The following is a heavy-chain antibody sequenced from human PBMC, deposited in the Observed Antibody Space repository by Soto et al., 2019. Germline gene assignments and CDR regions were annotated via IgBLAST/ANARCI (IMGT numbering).Heavy chain of an antibody. CDR2: ISGYNGHT. V-gene: IGHV1-18*01. Sequence: ASVKVSCKASGYTFSNYGVNWVRQAPGQGLEWMAWISGYNGHTNYAQNLQGRVTLTTETSTSTAYMELRSLGSDDTAIYYCARGLRVVGGTTHRILLDYWGQGTLVTVSS. CDR3: ARGLRVVGGTTHRILLDY. D-gene: IGHD1-26*01. CDR1: GYTFSNYG. J-gene: IGHJ4*02.